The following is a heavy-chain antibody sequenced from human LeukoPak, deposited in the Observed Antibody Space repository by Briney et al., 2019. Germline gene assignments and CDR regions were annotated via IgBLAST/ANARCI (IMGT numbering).Heavy chain of an antibody. V-gene: IGHV3-30*02. CDR1: GFTFSTYG. CDR3: AKAIVVGSLDP. Sequence: PGGSLRLSCATSGFTFSTYGMHWVRQAPGKGLEWVAFIWFDGSNEDYADSVKGRITISRDNSKNTLYLQMNSLRAEDTAVYYCAKAIVVGSLDPWGQGTLVTVSS. CDR2: IWFDGSNE. J-gene: IGHJ5*02. D-gene: IGHD2-2*01.